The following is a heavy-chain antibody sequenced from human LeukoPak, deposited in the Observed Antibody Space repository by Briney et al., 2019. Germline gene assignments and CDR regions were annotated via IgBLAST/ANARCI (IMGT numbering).Heavy chain of an antibody. CDR2: ISSSSSYI. D-gene: IGHD3-10*01. Sequence: GGSLRLSCAASGFTFSDYWMHWVRQAPGKGLEWVSSISSSSSYIYYADSVKGRFTISRDNAKNSLYLQMNSLRAEDTAVYYCARDSRHHYYGSGSYYRGADAFDIWGQGTMVTVSS. V-gene: IGHV3-21*01. CDR3: ARDSRHHYYGSGSYYRGADAFDI. J-gene: IGHJ3*02. CDR1: GFTFSDYW.